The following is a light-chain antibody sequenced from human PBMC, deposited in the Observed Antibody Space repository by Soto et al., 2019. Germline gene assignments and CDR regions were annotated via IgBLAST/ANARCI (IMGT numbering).Light chain of an antibody. V-gene: IGKV2-30*02. CDR1: QSLVHSDGIAY. CDR2: GAS. Sequence: DVVMTQSPLSLPVTLGQPAPISWRSNQSLVHSDGIAYFSWYQHKPGQAPRLLIYGASSRATGVPDRFSGSGSGTDFTLTISRVEPEDFAVYYCQHFGTSLITFGQGTRLEIK. CDR3: QHFGTSLIT. J-gene: IGKJ5*01.